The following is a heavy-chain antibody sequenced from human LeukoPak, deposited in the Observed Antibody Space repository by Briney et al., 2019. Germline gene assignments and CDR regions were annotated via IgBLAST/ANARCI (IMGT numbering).Heavy chain of an antibody. D-gene: IGHD3-10*01. V-gene: IGHV3-64D*06. CDR3: VKAHPDMGFGELDAYD. J-gene: IGHJ4*02. CDR2: ISSNEGST. Sequence: PGGSLRLSCSAYGFTFSSYAMRWVRQAPGKGLEYVSAISSNEGSTKYADSVKGRFTISRDNSKNTLYLQMSRLRAEDTAVYYCVKAHPDMGFGELDAYDWGQGTLVTVSS. CDR1: GFTFSSYA.